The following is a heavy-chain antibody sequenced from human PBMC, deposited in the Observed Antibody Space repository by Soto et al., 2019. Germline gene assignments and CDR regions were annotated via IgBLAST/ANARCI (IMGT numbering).Heavy chain of an antibody. CDR2: ITGSGGST. V-gene: IGHV3-23*01. Sequence: LRLSCAASGFTFTIYAMSWVRQAPGKGLEWVSAITGSGGSTYYADSVKGRFTISRDNSKNTLYLQMNSLRAEDTAVYYCAKARGAMVRGAAFYFDYWGQGTLVTAPQ. D-gene: IGHD3-10*01. J-gene: IGHJ4*02. CDR1: GFTFTIYA. CDR3: AKARGAMVRGAAFYFDY.